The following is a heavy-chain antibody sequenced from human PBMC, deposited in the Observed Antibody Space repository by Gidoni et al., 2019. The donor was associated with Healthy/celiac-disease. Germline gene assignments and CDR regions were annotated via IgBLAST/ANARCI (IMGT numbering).Heavy chain of an antibody. D-gene: IGHD3-9*01. CDR2: IYYSGST. CDR3: ARHHPERYYDILTGYPPYYFDY. V-gene: IGHV4-39*01. J-gene: IGHJ4*02. CDR1: SGSISTSSYY. Sequence: QLQLPESRPGLVKPSETLSLTCTVSSGSISTSSYYWGWIRQPPGKGLEWIGSIYYSGSTYYNPSLKGRVTISGDTSKNQFSLKLSSVTAADTAVYYCARHHPERYYDILTGYPPYYFDYWGQGTLVTVSS.